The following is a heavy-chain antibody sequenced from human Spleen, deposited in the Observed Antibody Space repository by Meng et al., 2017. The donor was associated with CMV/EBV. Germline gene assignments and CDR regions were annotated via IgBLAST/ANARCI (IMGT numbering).Heavy chain of an antibody. CDR3: ARAPYCGGDCYSNPQYFQH. CDR2: INSDGSST. V-gene: IGHV3-74*01. CDR1: FSSYW. Sequence: FSSYWMNWVRQAPGKGLVWVSRINSDGSSTSYADSVKGRFTISRDNAKNTLYLQMNSLRAEDTAVYYCARAPYCGGDCYSNPQYFQHWGQGTLVTVSS. D-gene: IGHD2-21*01. J-gene: IGHJ1*01.